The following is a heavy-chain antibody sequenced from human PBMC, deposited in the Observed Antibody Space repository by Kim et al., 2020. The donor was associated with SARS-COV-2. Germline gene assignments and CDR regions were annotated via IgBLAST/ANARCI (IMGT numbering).Heavy chain of an antibody. CDR1: GFTFSSYA. Sequence: GGSLRLSCAASGFTFSSYAMSWVRQAPGKGLEWVSAISGSGGSTYYADSVKGRFTISRDNSKNTLYLQMNSLRAEDTAVYYCAKDRGSVGSWYYFDYWGQGTLVTVSS. J-gene: IGHJ4*02. CDR2: ISGSGGST. D-gene: IGHD6-13*01. V-gene: IGHV3-23*01. CDR3: AKDRGSVGSWYYFDY.